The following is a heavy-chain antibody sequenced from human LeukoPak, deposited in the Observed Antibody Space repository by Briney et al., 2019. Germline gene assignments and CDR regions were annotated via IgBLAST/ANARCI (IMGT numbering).Heavy chain of an antibody. CDR3: ARQPLGELSLYGDY. V-gene: IGHV5-51*01. J-gene: IGHJ4*02. D-gene: IGHD3-16*02. Sequence: GEPLKISCKGSGYSFTSYWISGVRQMPRKGLEWVGMLYPGEYDTRYSPSFQGQVPISADKSISTAYLQWSSLKASDTAMYYCARQPLGELSLYGDYWGQGTLVTVSS. CDR2: LYPGEYDT. CDR1: GYSFTSYW.